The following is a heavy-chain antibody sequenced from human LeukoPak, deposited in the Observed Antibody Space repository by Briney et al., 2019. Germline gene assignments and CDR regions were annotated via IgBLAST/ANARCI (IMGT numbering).Heavy chain of an antibody. V-gene: IGHV1-2*02. J-gene: IGHJ4*01. D-gene: IGHD5-18*01. Sequence: ASVKVSCKASGNTFSGHYMHWVPQAPGQGLEWMGWLDPNSGGTNYAQKFQGRFSMNRDTSISTDYMEWSKLRSDDIAVYYCERTAEYSYLDFWGQGTLVTVSS. CDR1: GNTFSGHY. CDR3: ERTAEYSYLDF. CDR2: LDPNSGGT.